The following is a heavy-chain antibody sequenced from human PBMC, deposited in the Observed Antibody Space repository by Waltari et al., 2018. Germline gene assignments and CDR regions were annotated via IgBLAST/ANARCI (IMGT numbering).Heavy chain of an antibody. CDR1: GGSISRNY. J-gene: IGHJ3*01. CDR3: ASLGRYTWNYYAFDV. D-gene: IGHD1-7*01. V-gene: IGHV4-59*01. CDR2: IYYSGST. Sequence: QVQLQESGPGLVKPSETLSLNCTVSGGSISRNYWRWIRQPPGKGLEWIGYIYYSGSTNYNPSLKSRVTLSINTSKNQFSLKLTSVTAADTAVYYCASLGRYTWNYYAFDVGGQGTKVTVSS.